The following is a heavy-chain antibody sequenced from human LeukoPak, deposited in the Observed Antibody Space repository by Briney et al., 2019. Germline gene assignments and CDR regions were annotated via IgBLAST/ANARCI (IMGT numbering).Heavy chain of an antibody. CDR3: TREQLGGSGSYYWGLFDY. CDR2: IRSKAYGGTT. CDR1: GFTFGDYA. D-gene: IGHD3-10*01. J-gene: IGHJ4*02. V-gene: IGHV3-49*03. Sequence: GGSLRLSCTASGFTFGDYAMSWFRQAPGKGLEWVGFIRSKAYGGTTEYAASVKGRFTISRDDSKSTAYLQMNSLKTEDTAVYYCTREQLGGSGSYYWGLFDYWGQGTLVTVSS.